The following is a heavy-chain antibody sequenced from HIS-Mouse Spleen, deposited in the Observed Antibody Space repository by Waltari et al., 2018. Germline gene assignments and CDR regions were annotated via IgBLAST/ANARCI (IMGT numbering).Heavy chain of an antibody. D-gene: IGHD3-10*01. CDR3: ARGVYGSGSYDAFDI. Sequence: QVQLVQSGAEVKKPGASVKVSCKASGYTFTGYYMHWVRQAPGQGLEWMGWINPNSGGTNYAQKFQGRVTMTRDTSISTAYMELSRLRSDDTAVYYCARGVYGSGSYDAFDIWGQGTMVTVSS. J-gene: IGHJ3*02. CDR1: GYTFTGYY. CDR2: INPNSGGT. V-gene: IGHV1-2*02.